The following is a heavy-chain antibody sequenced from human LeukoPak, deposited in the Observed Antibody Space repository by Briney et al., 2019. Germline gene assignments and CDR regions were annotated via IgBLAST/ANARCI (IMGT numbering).Heavy chain of an antibody. CDR3: ARLSLERDAFDI. V-gene: IGHV4-34*01. CDR2: INHSGST. J-gene: IGHJ3*02. Sequence: SETLSLTCAVYGGSFSGYYWSWIRQPPGKGLEWIGEINHSGSTNYNPSLKSRVTISVDTSKNQFSLKLSSVTAADTAVYYCARLSLERDAFDIWGQGTMVTVSS. D-gene: IGHD1-1*01. CDR1: GGSFSGYY.